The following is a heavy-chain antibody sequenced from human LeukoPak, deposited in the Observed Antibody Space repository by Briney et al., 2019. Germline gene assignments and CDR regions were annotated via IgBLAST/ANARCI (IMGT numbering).Heavy chain of an antibody. V-gene: IGHV4-30-4*01. D-gene: IGHD3/OR15-3a*01. CDR3: ARVSGGLARAFDY. J-gene: IGHJ4*02. CDR2: IYYSGST. CDR1: GGSLSSGDYY. Sequence: SQTLSLTCTVSGGSLSSGDYYWSWVRQPPGKGLEWIGYIYYSGSTYYNPSLKSRVTISVDTSKNQFSLKLSSVTAADTAVYYCARVSGGLARAFDYWGQGTLVTVSS.